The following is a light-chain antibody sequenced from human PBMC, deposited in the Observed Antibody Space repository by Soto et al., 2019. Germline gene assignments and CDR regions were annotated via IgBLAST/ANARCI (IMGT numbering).Light chain of an antibody. CDR2: GAT. Sequence: EIVLTQSPGTLSLSPGERATLSCRASQSISSNYLAWFQQKPGQAPRLLIYGATRRATGIPDRFSGSVSGTEFTLTINRLEPEDFAVHYCQQYGRSPIFPFGPGTKVDIK. V-gene: IGKV3-20*01. CDR3: QQYGRSPIFP. CDR1: QSISSNY. J-gene: IGKJ3*01.